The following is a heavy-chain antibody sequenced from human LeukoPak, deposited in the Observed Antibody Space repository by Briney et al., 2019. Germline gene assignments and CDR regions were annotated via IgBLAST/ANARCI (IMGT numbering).Heavy chain of an antibody. V-gene: IGHV4-61*01. CDR1: GGSVSSGSYY. CDR2: INHSGST. CDR3: ARGEPRGYCSSTSCYKRGSWFDP. Sequence: KSSETLSLTCTVSGGSVSSGSYYWSWIRQPPGKGLEWIGEINHSGSTNYNPSLKSRVTISVDTSKNQFSLKLSSVTAADTAVYYCARGEPRGYCSSTSCYKRGSWFDPWGQGTLVTVSS. J-gene: IGHJ5*02. D-gene: IGHD2-2*02.